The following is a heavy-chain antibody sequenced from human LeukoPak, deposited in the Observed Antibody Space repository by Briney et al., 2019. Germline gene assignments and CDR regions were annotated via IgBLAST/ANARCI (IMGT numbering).Heavy chain of an antibody. Sequence: PSETLSLTCTVSGDSVSGYYWSWIRQPPGKGLEWIGYIYYSGSTNYNPSLKSRVTMSVDTSKNQFSLKLTSVTAADTAVYYCARDRFGRTTHFDNWGQGTLVTVSS. D-gene: IGHD3-10*01. V-gene: IGHV4-59*02. J-gene: IGHJ4*02. CDR1: GDSVSGYY. CDR2: IYYSGST. CDR3: ARDRFGRTTHFDN.